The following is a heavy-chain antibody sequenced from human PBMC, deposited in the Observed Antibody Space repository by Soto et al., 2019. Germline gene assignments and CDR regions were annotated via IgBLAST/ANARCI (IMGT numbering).Heavy chain of an antibody. J-gene: IGHJ4*02. CDR3: ARQPKYCDSDSCYSAHFDY. V-gene: IGHV4-39*01. CDR1: GGSISSSNYY. Sequence: SETLSLTCTVSGGSISSSNYYWAWIRQPPVKGLEWIGTIYYSGNTHYTPSLKSRLTISVDTSKNQFSLKLNSVTAADTAVYYCARQPKYCDSDSCYSAHFDYWGQGALVTVSS. CDR2: IYYSGNT. D-gene: IGHD2-2*02.